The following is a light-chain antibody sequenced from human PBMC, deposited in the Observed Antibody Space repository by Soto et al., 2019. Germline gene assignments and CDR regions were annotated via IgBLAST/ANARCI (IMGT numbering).Light chain of an antibody. V-gene: IGKV3-15*01. J-gene: IGKJ1*01. Sequence: EIVMTQSPATLSVSPGGRATLSCRASQSISDTLAWYQQKPGQAPRLLIHGASTRATGFPARFSGSGSGTDFTLTISSLQSEDFAVYYCQLYNNWPWTYGQGTKVEIK. CDR3: QLYNNWPWT. CDR1: QSISDT. CDR2: GAS.